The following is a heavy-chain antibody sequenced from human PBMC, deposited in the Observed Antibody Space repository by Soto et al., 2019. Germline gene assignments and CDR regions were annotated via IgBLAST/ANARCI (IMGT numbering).Heavy chain of an antibody. CDR2: ISPSGGST. J-gene: IGHJ5*02. CDR1: GYTFTSYY. Sequence: ASVKVSCKASGYTFTSYYMHWVRQAPGQGLEWMGIISPSGGSTSYAQKFQGRVTMTRDTSTSTVYMELSSLRSEDTAVYYCVRKGGIQTIAAAGRSNWFDPWGQGTLVTVSS. V-gene: IGHV1-46*01. CDR3: VRKGGIQTIAAAGRSNWFDP. D-gene: IGHD6-13*01.